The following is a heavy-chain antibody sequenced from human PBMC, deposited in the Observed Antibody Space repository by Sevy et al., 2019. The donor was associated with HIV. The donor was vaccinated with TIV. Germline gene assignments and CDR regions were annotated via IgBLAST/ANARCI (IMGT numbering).Heavy chain of an antibody. CDR1: GFTFSRYW. D-gene: IGHD3-3*01. V-gene: IGHV3-7*01. Sequence: GGSLRLSCAASGFTFSRYWMSWVRQAPGKGLEWVANIKQDGSEKYYVDSVEGRFTISRDNAKKSLFLQMNSLRAEDTAVYYCARDRDDSSCFGMDVWGQGTTVTVSS. CDR3: ARDRDDSSCFGMDV. CDR2: IKQDGSEK. J-gene: IGHJ6*02.